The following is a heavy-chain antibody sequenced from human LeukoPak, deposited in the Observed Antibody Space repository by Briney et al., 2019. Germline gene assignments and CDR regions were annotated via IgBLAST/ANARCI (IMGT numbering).Heavy chain of an antibody. V-gene: IGHV3-53*01. CDR1: GITVNSTF. Sequence: SGGSLRLSCAVSGITVNSTFVSWVRQAPTKGLAWVSVIYSGGLTYYADSVKDRFTISRDHSNNIVYLQMNSLRVDDMAMYYCARGLGMWEDWGQGTLVTVSS. CDR3: ARGLGMWED. D-gene: IGHD1-26*01. J-gene: IGHJ4*02. CDR2: IYSGGLT.